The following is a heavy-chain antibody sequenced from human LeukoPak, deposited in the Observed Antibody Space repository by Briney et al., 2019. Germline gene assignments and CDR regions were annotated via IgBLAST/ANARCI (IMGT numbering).Heavy chain of an antibody. D-gene: IGHD3-22*01. J-gene: IGHJ4*02. V-gene: IGHV4-39*01. CDR2: IYYSGST. CDR1: GGSISSSSYY. Sequence: SETLSLTCTVSGGSISSSSYYWGWIRQPPGKGLEWIGSIYYSGSTYYNPSLKSRVTISVDTSKNRFSLKLSSVTAADTAVYYCARHRGLSYYYDSSGVSYFDYWGQGTLVTVSS. CDR3: ARHRGLSYYYDSSGVSYFDY.